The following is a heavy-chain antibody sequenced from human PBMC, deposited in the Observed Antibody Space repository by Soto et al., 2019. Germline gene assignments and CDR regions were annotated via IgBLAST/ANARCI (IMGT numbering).Heavy chain of an antibody. V-gene: IGHV3-23*01. D-gene: IGHD5-12*01. J-gene: IGHJ4*02. CDR3: AKDSGWLHYY. Sequence: PGGSLRLSCAASGFTFSSSGMIWVRQAPGKGLEWVSGITDSGGSTYYVDSVKGRFTISRDNSKNTLSLEMNSLRAEDTAVYYCAKDSGWLHYYWGQGTLVTVSS. CDR2: ITDSGGST. CDR1: GFTFSSSG.